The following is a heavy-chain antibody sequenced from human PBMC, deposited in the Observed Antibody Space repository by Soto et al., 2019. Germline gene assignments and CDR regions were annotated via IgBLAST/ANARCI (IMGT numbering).Heavy chain of an antibody. CDR1: GFTFSSYA. CDR2: ISYDGSNK. CDR3: ARSGSMVRGVTADYFDY. D-gene: IGHD3-10*01. J-gene: IGHJ4*02. Sequence: GSLRLSCAASGFTFSSYAMHWVRQAPGKGLEWVAVISYDGSNKYYADSVKGRFTISRDNSKNTLYLQMNSLRAEDTAVYYCARSGSMVRGVTADYFDYWGQRTLVTVSS. V-gene: IGHV3-30-3*01.